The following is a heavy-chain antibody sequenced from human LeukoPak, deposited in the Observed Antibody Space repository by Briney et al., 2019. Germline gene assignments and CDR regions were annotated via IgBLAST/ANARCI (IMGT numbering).Heavy chain of an antibody. V-gene: IGHV4-59*08. CDR2: ISHSGSS. J-gene: IGHJ5*02. Sequence: PSETLSLTCTVSGGSINSYYWNWIRQTPGKGLEWIGYISHSGSSSYNPSLKSRVTISIDTSKSQFSLKLRSVTAADTAVYYCARLPAHYCSSTSCDDSWFDPWGQGTLVTVSS. D-gene: IGHD2-2*01. CDR3: ARLPAHYCSSTSCDDSWFDP. CDR1: GGSINSYY.